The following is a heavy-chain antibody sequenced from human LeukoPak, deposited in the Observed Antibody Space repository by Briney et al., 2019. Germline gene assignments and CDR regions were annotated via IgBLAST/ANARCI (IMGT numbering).Heavy chain of an antibody. J-gene: IGHJ4*02. V-gene: IGHV3-7*01. Sequence: GGSLRLSCAASGFSFSGYWMSWVRQTPGKGLEWVANIKQDGSVKNSVDSMKGRFTISRDNTKNSLYLEMNSLRAEDTALYYCATSLGPLTEYWGQGTLVTVSS. CDR1: GFSFSGYW. CDR3: ATSLGPLTEY. CDR2: IKQDGSVK. D-gene: IGHD7-27*01.